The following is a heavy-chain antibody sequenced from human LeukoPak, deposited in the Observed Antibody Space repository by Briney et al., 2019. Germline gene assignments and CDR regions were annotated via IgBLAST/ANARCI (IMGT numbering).Heavy chain of an antibody. Sequence: GGSLRLSCAASGFTFSSFVMTWVRQAPGKGLEWVSIISGSGGNTFYADSVKGRFTISRDNSKNTLYLQMNSLRAEDTALYYCAKDRVRGEGLLDYWGQGTLVTVSS. D-gene: IGHD3-10*01. CDR3: AKDRVRGEGLLDY. J-gene: IGHJ4*02. CDR1: GFTFSSFV. V-gene: IGHV3-23*01. CDR2: ISGSGGNT.